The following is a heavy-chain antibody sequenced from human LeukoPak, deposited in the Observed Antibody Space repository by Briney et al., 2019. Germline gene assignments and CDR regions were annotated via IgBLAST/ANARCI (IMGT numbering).Heavy chain of an antibody. J-gene: IGHJ4*02. CDR3: ARDYKYAFDN. Sequence: GGSLRLSCAVSGVTLSNYGMAWVRQAPGKGLEWVAGISDSGGATNYADSVKGRFTISGDKAKNSLYLQMNSLRVEDTAVYYCARDYKYAFDNWGQGTLVTVSS. CDR1: GVTLSNYG. D-gene: IGHD5-24*01. CDR2: ISDSGGAT. V-gene: IGHV3-23*01.